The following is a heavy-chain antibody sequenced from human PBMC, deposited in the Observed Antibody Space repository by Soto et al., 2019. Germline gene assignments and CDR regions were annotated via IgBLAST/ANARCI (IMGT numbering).Heavy chain of an antibody. CDR2: ISAYNGNT. D-gene: IGHD2-2*02. J-gene: IGHJ4*02. V-gene: IGHV1-18*01. CDR3: ARPDVPYCSSTSCYIFDY. CDR1: GYTFTSYG. Sequence: QVQLVQSGAEVKKPGASVKVSCKASGYTFTSYGISWVRQAPGQGLEWMGWISAYNGNTNYAQKLQGRVTMTTDTSTSTAYMELRSLRSDDTAVYYFARPDVPYCSSTSCYIFDYWGQGTLVTVSS.